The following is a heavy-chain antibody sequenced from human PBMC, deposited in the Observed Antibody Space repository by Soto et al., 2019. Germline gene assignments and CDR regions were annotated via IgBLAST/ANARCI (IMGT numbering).Heavy chain of an antibody. CDR3: ARGPSSLTSFDY. CDR2: ISYDGSNK. CDR1: GXTFSSYS. V-gene: IGHV3-30-3*01. J-gene: IGHJ4*02. Sequence: GSLRLSCAASGXTFSSYSMDWVRQAPGKGLELVAVISYDGSNKYYEDSVNGLFTISRDNSKNTLYLQMKSLRAEDTAVYYCARGPSSLTSFDYWGPGTLVTVST. D-gene: IGHD2-2*01.